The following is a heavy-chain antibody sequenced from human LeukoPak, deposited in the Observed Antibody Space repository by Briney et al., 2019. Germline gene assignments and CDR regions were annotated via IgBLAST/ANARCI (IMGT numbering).Heavy chain of an antibody. J-gene: IGHJ6*03. V-gene: IGHV3-30*18. CDR3: AKDGYSLYYYMDV. CDR1: GFTFNNYG. Sequence: GGSLRLSCAASGFTFNNYGMHWVRQAPGKGLEWVAVISYDGSNKYYADSVKGRFTISRDNSKNTLYLQMNSLRAEDTAVYYCAKDGYSLYYYMDVWGKGTTVTVSS. CDR2: ISYDGSNK. D-gene: IGHD5-18*01.